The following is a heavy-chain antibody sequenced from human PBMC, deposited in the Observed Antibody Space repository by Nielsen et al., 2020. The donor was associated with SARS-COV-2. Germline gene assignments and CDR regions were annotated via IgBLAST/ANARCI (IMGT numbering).Heavy chain of an antibody. CDR2: ISASGTST. CDR3: AKMSPPGIAVGTAEYFQH. J-gene: IGHJ1*01. V-gene: IGHV3-23*01. Sequence: GGSLRLSCAASGFTFSSYGMHWVRQAPGKGLEWVAAISASGTSTYYADSARGRFSISRDTSKNTLYLILNSLRAEDTAVYYCAKMSPPGIAVGTAEYFQHWGQGTLVTVSS. CDR1: GFTFSSYG. D-gene: IGHD6-19*01.